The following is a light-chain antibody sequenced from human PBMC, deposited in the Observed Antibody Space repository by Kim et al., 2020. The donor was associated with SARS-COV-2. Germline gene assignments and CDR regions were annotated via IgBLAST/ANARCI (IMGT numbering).Light chain of an antibody. CDR3: QQNGSSPLT. J-gene: IGKJ4*01. V-gene: IGKV3-20*01. CDR2: SVS. Sequence: EIVLTQSPGTLSLSPGERATLSCRPSQSVSRYLAWYQQKPGQAPRLLIYSVSTRATGIPDRFTGSGSGTDFTLTISRLEPEDFVMYYCQQNGSSPLTFGGGTKVDIK. CDR1: QSVSRY.